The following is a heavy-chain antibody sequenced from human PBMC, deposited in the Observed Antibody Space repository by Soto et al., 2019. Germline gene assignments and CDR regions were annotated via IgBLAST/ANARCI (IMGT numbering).Heavy chain of an antibody. CDR2: ISDYNGNT. CDR3: ARARFQGVVMTAIGY. V-gene: IGHV1-18*01. J-gene: IGHJ4*02. CDR1: GYTFTNYA. D-gene: IGHD2-21*02. Sequence: QVPLVQSGPEVKEPGASVKVSCKTSGYTFTNYAITWVRQAPGQGLEWMGWISDYNGNTNYAQTFQGRVTMTTDTSTSTVYMELKSLTSDDTAIYYCARARFQGVVMTAIGYWGQGTLVTVSS.